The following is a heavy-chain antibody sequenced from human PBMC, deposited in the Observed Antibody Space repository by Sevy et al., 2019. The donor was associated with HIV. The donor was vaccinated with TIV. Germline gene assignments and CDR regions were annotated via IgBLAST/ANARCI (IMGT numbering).Heavy chain of an antibody. Sequence: QSQTLSLTCAIAGDSVSSNSAAWNWIRQSPSRGLEWLGRTYYRSKWYNDYAVSVKSRITINPDTSKNQFSLQLNSVTPEDTAVYYCARNPPHCRSTSCHFDXWGTGTLVTVSS. J-gene: IGHJ4*02. D-gene: IGHD2-2*01. CDR3: ARNPPHCRSTSCHFDX. CDR1: GDSVSSNSAA. CDR2: TYYRSKWYN. V-gene: IGHV6-1*01.